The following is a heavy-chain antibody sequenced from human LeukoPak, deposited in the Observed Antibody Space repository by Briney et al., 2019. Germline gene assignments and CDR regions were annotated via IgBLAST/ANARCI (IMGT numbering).Heavy chain of an antibody. CDR3: ASFGSGSYTNI. CDR2: IYHSGST. Sequence: SGALSLTCAVSGGSISSSNWWSWVRQPPGKGLEWIGEIYHSGSTNYNPSLKSRVTISVDKSSNQFSLKLSSVTAADTAVYYCASFGSGSYTNIWGQGTMVTVSS. D-gene: IGHD3-10*01. V-gene: IGHV4-4*02. J-gene: IGHJ3*02. CDR1: GGSISSSNW.